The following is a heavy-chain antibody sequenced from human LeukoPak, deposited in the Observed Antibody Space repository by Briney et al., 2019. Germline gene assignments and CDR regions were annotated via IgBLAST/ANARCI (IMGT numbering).Heavy chain of an antibody. CDR3: AKGSEYYYDSSGYYHY. V-gene: IGHV3-23*01. J-gene: IGHJ4*02. CDR1: GFTFSSYA. Sequence: GASLRLSCAASGFTFSSYAMSWVRQAPEKGLEWVSAISGSGGSTYYADSVKGRFTISRDNSKNTLYLQMNSLRAEDTAVYYCAKGSEYYYDSSGYYHYWGQGTLVTVSS. CDR2: ISGSGGST. D-gene: IGHD3-22*01.